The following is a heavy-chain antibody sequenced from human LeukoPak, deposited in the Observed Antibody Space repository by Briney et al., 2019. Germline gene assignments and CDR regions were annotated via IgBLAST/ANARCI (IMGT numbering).Heavy chain of an antibody. V-gene: IGHV1-69*04. CDR3: ARDFEYSSGVDY. D-gene: IGHD6-25*01. Sequence: GASVKVSCKASGGTFSSYAISWVRQAPGQGLEWMGRIIPILGIANYAQKFQGRVTITADKSTSTAYMELSSLRSEDTAVYYCARDFEYSSGVDYWGQGTLVTVSS. CDR2: IIPILGIA. CDR1: GGTFSSYA. J-gene: IGHJ4*02.